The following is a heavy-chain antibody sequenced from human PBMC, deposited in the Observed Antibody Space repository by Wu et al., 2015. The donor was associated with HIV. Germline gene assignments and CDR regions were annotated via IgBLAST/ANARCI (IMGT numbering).Heavy chain of an antibody. CDR1: GYTFTSYY. CDR3: ARQAGYCSSTSCSLDV. CDR2: INPNGGST. V-gene: IGHV1-46*01. Sequence: QVQLVQSGAEVKKPGASVKVSCKASGYTFTSYYIHWVRQAPGQGLEWMGIINPNGGSTRSLQKFQGRVTMTRDTSTSTVYMELSSLRSEDTAVYYCARQAGYCSSTSCSLDVWGQGP. D-gene: IGHD2-2*01. J-gene: IGHJ6*02.